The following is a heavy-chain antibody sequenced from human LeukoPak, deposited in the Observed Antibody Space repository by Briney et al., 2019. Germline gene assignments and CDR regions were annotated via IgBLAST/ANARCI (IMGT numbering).Heavy chain of an antibody. D-gene: IGHD2/OR15-2a*01. CDR3: VKDLDFRADC. CDR2: INTDGTII. Sequence: PGGSLRLSCAASGFTFSSYWMHWVRQTPGRGLVGVARINTDGTIIDYADSVQGRFTISRDNAKNTLYLQMNSLRAEDTALYYCVKDLDFRADCWGQGTLVTVSS. CDR1: GFTFSSYW. V-gene: IGHV3-74*01. J-gene: IGHJ4*02.